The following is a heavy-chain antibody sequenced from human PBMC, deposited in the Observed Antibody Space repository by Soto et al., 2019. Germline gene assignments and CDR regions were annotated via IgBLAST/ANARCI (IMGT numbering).Heavy chain of an antibody. J-gene: IGHJ3*02. CDR1: GFSLSTSGVG. CDR2: IYWDDDK. D-gene: IGHD2-8*01. CDR3: AHRQTLGIGYTFHI. Sequence: QITLKESGPPLVKPTQTLTLTCSFSGFSLSTSGVGVGWIRQPPGKALEWLAVIYWDDDKRYSPSLKNRLTITKDTSKNQVVLTVTNMDPVDTATYYCAHRQTLGIGYTFHIWGQGTMVTVSS. V-gene: IGHV2-5*02.